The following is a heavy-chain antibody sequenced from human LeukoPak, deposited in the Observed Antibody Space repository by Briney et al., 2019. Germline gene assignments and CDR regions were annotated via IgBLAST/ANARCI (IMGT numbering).Heavy chain of an antibody. CDR2: IYHTGNI. CDR1: GGSISSGSYY. Sequence: SETLSLTCTVSGGSISSGSYYWTWIRQPPGKGLEWIGYIYHTGNIKYNPSLNSRVTISIDTSKNQFSLKLSSVTAADTAVYYCARFGSGWWYNDYWGQGTLVTVSS. J-gene: IGHJ4*02. CDR3: ARFGSGWWYNDY. D-gene: IGHD6-19*01. V-gene: IGHV4-61*01.